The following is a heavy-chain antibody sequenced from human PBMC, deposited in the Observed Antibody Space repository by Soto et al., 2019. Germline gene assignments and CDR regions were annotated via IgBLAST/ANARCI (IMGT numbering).Heavy chain of an antibody. V-gene: IGHV3-33*01. CDR1: GFTFSSYG. J-gene: IGHJ4*02. Sequence: QVQLVESGGGVVQPGRSLRLSCAASGFTFSSYGMHWVRQAPGKGLEWVAVIWYDGSNKYYADSVKGRFTISRDNSKNTLYLQMNSLRAEDTAVYYCARDLGYYYDSSLDYWGQGTLVTVSS. D-gene: IGHD3-22*01. CDR2: IWYDGSNK. CDR3: ARDLGYYYDSSLDY.